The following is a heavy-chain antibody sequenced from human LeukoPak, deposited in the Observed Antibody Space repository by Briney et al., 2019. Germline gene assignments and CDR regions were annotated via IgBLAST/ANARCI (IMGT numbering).Heavy chain of an antibody. V-gene: IGHV4-38-2*02. D-gene: IGHD2-8*01. CDR3: ARIIVLMVYATLGWFDP. CDR2: IYHSGST. Sequence: KPSETLSLTCTVSGYSISSGYYWGWIRQPPGKGLEWIGSIYHSGSTYYNPSLKSRVTISVDTSKNQFSLKLSSVTAADTAVYYCARIIVLMVYATLGWFDPWGQGTLVTVSS. CDR1: GYSISSGYY. J-gene: IGHJ5*02.